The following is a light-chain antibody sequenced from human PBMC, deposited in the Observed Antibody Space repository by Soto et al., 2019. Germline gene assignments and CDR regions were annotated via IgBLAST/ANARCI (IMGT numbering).Light chain of an antibody. J-gene: IGLJ2*01. CDR2: EVS. CDR1: SSDVGDYNY. V-gene: IGLV2-8*01. CDR3: SSNAGSNNLV. Sequence: QSALTQPPSASGTPGQSFTIPCTGTSSDVGDYNYVSWYQQHPGKAPKLVIYEVSRRPSGVPDRFSGSKSGNTASLTVSGLQAEDAADYYCSSNAGSNNLVFGGGTKLTGL.